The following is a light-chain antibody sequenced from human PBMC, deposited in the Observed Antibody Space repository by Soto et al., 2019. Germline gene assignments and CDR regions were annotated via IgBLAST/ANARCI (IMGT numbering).Light chain of an antibody. J-gene: IGLJ2*01. CDR3: SSYSSSSTLV. CDR2: EVS. V-gene: IGLV2-14*01. Sequence: QSALTQPASVSGSPGQSITISCTGTSSDVGGYNYVSWYQQHPGKAPKLMIYEVSNRPSGVSNRFSGSKSGNTASLTISGLQAEGGGDFYCSSYSSSSTLVFGGGTKLTVL. CDR1: SSDVGGYNY.